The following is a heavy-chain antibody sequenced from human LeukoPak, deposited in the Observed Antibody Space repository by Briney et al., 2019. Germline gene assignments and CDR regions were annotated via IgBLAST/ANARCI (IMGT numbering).Heavy chain of an antibody. Sequence: SGTLSLTCTVSGGSISSYYWNWIRQPPGKGLEWIGYISYSGNTNYNPSLKSRVTISVDTSKNQFSLKLSSVTAADTAVYYCARTRRWLPKYYFDYWGQGTLVTVSS. J-gene: IGHJ4*02. V-gene: IGHV4-59*12. CDR3: ARTRRWLPKYYFDY. CDR2: ISYSGNT. CDR1: GGSISSYY. D-gene: IGHD5-24*01.